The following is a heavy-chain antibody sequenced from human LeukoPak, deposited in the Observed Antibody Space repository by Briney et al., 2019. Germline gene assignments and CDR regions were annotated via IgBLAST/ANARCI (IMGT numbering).Heavy chain of an antibody. CDR1: GGTFSSYA. CDR2: IIPILGIA. V-gene: IGHV1-69*04. D-gene: IGHD2-15*01. CDR3: ARGEYCSGGSCYGGPMSYYYGMDV. Sequence: SVKVSCKASGGTFSSYAISWVRQAPGQGLEWMGRIIPILGIANYAQKFQGRVTITADKSTSTAYMELSSLRSEDTAVYYCARGEYCSGGSCYGGPMSYYYGMDVRGQGTTVTVSS. J-gene: IGHJ6*02.